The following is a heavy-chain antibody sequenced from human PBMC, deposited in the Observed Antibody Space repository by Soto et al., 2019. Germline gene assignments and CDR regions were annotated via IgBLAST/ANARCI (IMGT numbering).Heavy chain of an antibody. D-gene: IGHD2-21*01. J-gene: IGHJ6*02. Sequence: ALILSGAASGFTFSSSSMTWFRHSPGRCRECVRAITGGGGNICYAERVECRFTISRDNFRNTLYLEVNSLRAEDTAAYHCAKRRIRAGGDSPYYSAMGLWGQGTTVSLSS. CDR2: ITGGGGNI. CDR3: AKRRIRAGGDSPYYSAMGL. V-gene: IGHV3-23*01. CDR1: GFTFSSSS.